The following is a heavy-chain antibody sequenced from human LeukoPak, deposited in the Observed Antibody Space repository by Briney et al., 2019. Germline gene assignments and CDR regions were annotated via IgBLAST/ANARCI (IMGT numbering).Heavy chain of an antibody. D-gene: IGHD6-19*01. V-gene: IGHV1-18*01. CDR2: ISGYNGNT. CDR3: ARDLRHSSTQYGEEFYYGMDV. CDR1: GYTFISYG. Sequence: ASVKASCKASGYTFISYGISWVRQTAGQGVEWLGWISGYNGNTKYAQKLQGRVTMTTDTSTTTAYMALRSLRSDDRAVFYCARDLRHSSTQYGEEFYYGMDVWGQGTTVTVSS. J-gene: IGHJ6*02.